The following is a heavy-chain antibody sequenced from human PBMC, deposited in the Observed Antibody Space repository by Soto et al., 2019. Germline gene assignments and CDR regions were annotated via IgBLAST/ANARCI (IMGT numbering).Heavy chain of an antibody. V-gene: IGHV3-23*01. CDR2: LSGSGGST. J-gene: IGHJ4*02. Sequence: EVPLLESGGGLVQPGGSLRISCAASGFTFSSYAMSWVRQAPGKGLEWVSALSGSGGSTYYADSVKGRFTISRDNSKNTLYLQMNSLRAEDTDVYYCAKGDSSGCLDYWVQGTLVTISS. CDR3: AKGDSSGCLDY. D-gene: IGHD6-19*01. CDR1: GFTFSSYA.